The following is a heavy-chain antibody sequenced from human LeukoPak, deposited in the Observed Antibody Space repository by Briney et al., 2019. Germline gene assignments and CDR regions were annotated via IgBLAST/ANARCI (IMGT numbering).Heavy chain of an antibody. Sequence: ASVKVSCKASGYTFTSYYMHWVRQAPGQGLEWMGIINPSGGSTSYAQKFQGRVTITADKSTSAAYMELSSLRSEDTAVYYCILAGTTTIFDYWGQGTLVTVSS. CDR1: GYTFTSYY. CDR2: INPSGGST. CDR3: ILAGTTTIFDY. J-gene: IGHJ4*02. D-gene: IGHD6-19*01. V-gene: IGHV1-46*01.